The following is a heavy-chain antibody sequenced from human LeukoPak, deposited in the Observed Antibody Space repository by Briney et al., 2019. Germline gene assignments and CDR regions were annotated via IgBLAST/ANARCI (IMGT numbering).Heavy chain of an antibody. Sequence: GGSLRLSCAASGFTFSSYAMSWVRQAPGKGLEWVAFIRYDGSNKYYADSVKGRFTISRDNSKNTLYLQMNSLRAEDTAVYYCAKDLGDSSSWLDAFDIWGQGTMVTVSS. J-gene: IGHJ3*02. D-gene: IGHD6-13*01. V-gene: IGHV3-30*02. CDR1: GFTFSSYA. CDR3: AKDLGDSSSWLDAFDI. CDR2: IRYDGSNK.